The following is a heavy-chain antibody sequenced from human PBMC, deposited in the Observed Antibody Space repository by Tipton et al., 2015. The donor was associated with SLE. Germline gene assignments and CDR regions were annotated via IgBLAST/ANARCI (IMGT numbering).Heavy chain of an antibody. J-gene: IGHJ4*02. V-gene: IGHV4-59*12. CDR1: GDSISNYF. Sequence: TLSLTCTVSGDSISNYFCTWIRQSPGTGLEWIGYAYYSGSTNYNPSLNSRVTISVDTSKNQFSLKLSSVTAADTAVYYCARDSPGMAAADWGQGTLVTVSS. D-gene: IGHD6-13*01. CDR3: ARDSPGMAAAD. CDR2: AYYSGST.